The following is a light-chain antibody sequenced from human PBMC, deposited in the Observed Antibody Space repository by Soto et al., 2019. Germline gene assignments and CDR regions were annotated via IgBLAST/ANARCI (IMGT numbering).Light chain of an antibody. V-gene: IGLV2-11*01. CDR2: DVS. CDR1: SSDVGGYNY. Sequence: QSALTQPRSVSESPGQSVTISCTGTSSDVGGYNYVSWYQHHPGKAPKLMIYDVSKRPSGVPDRFSGSKSGNTASLTISGLQAEDEADYYCCSYAGSYSVVFGGGTKLTVL. CDR3: CSYAGSYSVV. J-gene: IGLJ2*01.